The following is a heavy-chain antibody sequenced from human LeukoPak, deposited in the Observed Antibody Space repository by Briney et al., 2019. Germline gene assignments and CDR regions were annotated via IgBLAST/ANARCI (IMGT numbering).Heavy chain of an antibody. D-gene: IGHD1-26*01. CDR3: ARHRGGGTYPLDY. Sequence: SETLSLACTVSGGSISSYYWSWIRQPPGKGLEWIGYIYYNGNTNYNPSLNSQATISVDTSKNQFSLMLSSVTAADTAVYFCARHRGGGTYPLDYWGHGTLVTVSS. CDR1: GGSISSYY. J-gene: IGHJ4*01. CDR2: IYYNGNT. V-gene: IGHV4-59*08.